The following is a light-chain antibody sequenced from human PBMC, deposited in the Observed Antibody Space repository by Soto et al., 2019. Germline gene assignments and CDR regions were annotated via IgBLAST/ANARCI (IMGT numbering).Light chain of an antibody. CDR3: QHCDNPGLPWT. Sequence: ESVLTQSPGTLSLSPGERATLSCMANQSVWNNYLAWFQQKPGQAPRLLIYGASSRAPGIPDRFSGSGSGTDFTLTISRLEPEDFAMYYCQHCDNPGLPWTFGQGTKVEV. CDR2: GAS. J-gene: IGKJ1*01. V-gene: IGKV3-20*01. CDR1: QSVWNNY.